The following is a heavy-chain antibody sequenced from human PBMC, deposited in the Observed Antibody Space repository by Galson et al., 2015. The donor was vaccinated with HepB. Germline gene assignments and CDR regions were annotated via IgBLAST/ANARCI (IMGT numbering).Heavy chain of an antibody. D-gene: IGHD4-11*01. CDR1: GFTFGSYW. Sequence: SLRLSCAASGFTFGSYWMSWVRQAPGKGLEWVANIKQDGSEKYYVDSVKGRFTISRDNAKNSLYLQINSLRAEDTAVYYCARSSPGNYISVFPGYWGQGTLVTVSS. J-gene: IGHJ4*02. CDR2: IKQDGSEK. V-gene: IGHV3-7*03. CDR3: ARSSPGNYISVFPGY.